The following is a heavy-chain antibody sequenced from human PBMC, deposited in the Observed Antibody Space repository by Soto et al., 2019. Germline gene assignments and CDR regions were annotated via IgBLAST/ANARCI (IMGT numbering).Heavy chain of an antibody. V-gene: IGHV3-23*01. J-gene: IGHJ4*02. CDR1: GFTFSSYA. CDR3: AKGGWGDSPGY. D-gene: IGHD2-21*02. CDR2: ISGSGGST. Sequence: EVQLLESGGGLVQPGGSLRLSCAASGFTFSSYAMSWVRQAPGKGLEWVSAISGSGGSTYYADSVKGRFTISRDNSKKALYMEINSLRTEDTAVYYGAKGGWGDSPGYWGQRTLVTVSS.